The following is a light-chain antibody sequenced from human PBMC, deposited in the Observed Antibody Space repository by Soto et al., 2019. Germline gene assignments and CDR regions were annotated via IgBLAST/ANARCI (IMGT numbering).Light chain of an antibody. Sequence: EIVMTQSPATLSVSPGERATLSCRASQSISSNLAWYQQKPGQAPRLLVFRTSSRATGFPARFSGSGSGTEFNLTISSLRSEDFGVYYCQQYNNWPRATFGGGTKVDIK. CDR1: QSISSN. CDR2: RTS. J-gene: IGKJ4*01. CDR3: QQYNNWPRAT. V-gene: IGKV3-15*01.